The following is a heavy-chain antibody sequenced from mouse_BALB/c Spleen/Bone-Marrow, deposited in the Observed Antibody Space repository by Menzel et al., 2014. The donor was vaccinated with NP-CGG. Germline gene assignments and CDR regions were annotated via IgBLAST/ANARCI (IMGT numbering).Heavy chain of an antibody. CDR1: GYTFTSYW. CDR2: IAPGSGST. D-gene: IGHD2-4*01. CDR3: ARGDDYDPFAY. Sequence: DLVKPGASVKLSCKASGYTFTSYWINWIKQRPGQGLEWIGRIAPGSGSTYYNEMFKGKATLTVDTSSSTAYIQLSSLSSEDSAVYFRARGDDYDPFAYWGQGTLVTVSA. J-gene: IGHJ3*01. V-gene: IGHV1S41*01.